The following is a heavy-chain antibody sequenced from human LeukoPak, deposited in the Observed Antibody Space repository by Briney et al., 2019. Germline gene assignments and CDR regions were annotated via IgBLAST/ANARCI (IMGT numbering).Heavy chain of an antibody. CDR2: IYYSGST. CDR1: GGSFSGYY. Sequence: SETLSLTCAVYGGSFSGYYWSWIRQPPGKGLEWIGYIYYSGSTNYNPSLKSRVTISVDTSKNQFSLKLSSVTAADTAVYYCARAGAAAVIGYWGQGTLVTVSS. V-gene: IGHV4-59*01. J-gene: IGHJ4*02. D-gene: IGHD6-13*01. CDR3: ARAGAAAVIGY.